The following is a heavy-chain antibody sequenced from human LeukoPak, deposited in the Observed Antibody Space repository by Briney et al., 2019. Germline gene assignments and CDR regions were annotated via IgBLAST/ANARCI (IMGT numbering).Heavy chain of an antibody. CDR1: GGSSSSGGYY. D-gene: IGHD6-19*01. CDR2: IYYSGST. CDR3: ARQYSSGWGGNWFDP. Sequence: SETLSLTCTVSGGSSSSGGYYWSWIRQHPGKGLKWIGYIYYSGSTYYNPSLKSRVTISVDTSKNQFSLKLSSVTAADTAVYYCARQYSSGWGGNWFDPWGQGTLVTVSS. V-gene: IGHV4-31*03. J-gene: IGHJ5*02.